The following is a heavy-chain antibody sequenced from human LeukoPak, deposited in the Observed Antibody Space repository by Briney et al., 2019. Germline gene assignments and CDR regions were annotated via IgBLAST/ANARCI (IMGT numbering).Heavy chain of an antibody. CDR2: INHSRST. CDR3: AGRGFGELSNYYFDY. J-gene: IGHJ4*02. CDR1: GGSFSGYY. Sequence: SETLSLTCAVYGGSFSGYYWSWIRQPPGKGLEWIGEINHSRSTNYNPSLKSRVTISVDTSKNQFSLKLSSVTAADTAVYYCAGRGFGELSNYYFDYWGQGTLVTVSS. D-gene: IGHD3-10*01. V-gene: IGHV4-34*01.